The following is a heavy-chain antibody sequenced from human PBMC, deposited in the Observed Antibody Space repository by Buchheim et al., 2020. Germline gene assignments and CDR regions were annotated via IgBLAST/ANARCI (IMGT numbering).Heavy chain of an antibody. V-gene: IGHV4-34*01. D-gene: IGHD3-3*01. CDR2: INHSGST. CDR3: ARGRQRFLGWCTRSYFYYSIDV. Sequence: QVQLQQWGAGLLKSSETLSLTCAVYGGSFSGYYWSWIRQPPGKGLEWIGEINHSGSTNYNPSLKSRVTISVDTSKNQFSLKLSSVTAADTAVYYCARGRQRFLGWCTRSYFYYSIDVWGQGTT. CDR1: GGSFSGYY. J-gene: IGHJ6*02.